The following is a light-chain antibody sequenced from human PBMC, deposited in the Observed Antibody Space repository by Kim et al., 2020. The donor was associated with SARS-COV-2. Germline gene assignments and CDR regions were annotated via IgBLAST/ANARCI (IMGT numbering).Light chain of an antibody. CDR2: SDN. CDR1: NLASAF. Sequence: SYELTQPPSVSVAPGMPATITCWGDNLASAFAVHWYQQKPGQAPILVISSDNNRPSGIPERFSGSTSGNTATLTINRVEVGDEADYYCHVWDPLREHHVFGPGSKVTVL. J-gene: IGLJ1*01. V-gene: IGLV3-21*04. CDR3: HVWDPLREHHV.